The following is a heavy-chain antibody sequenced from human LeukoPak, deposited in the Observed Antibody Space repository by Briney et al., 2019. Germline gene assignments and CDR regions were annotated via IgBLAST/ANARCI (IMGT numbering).Heavy chain of an antibody. D-gene: IGHD4-11*01. CDR1: EFTFGNYA. CDR3: TSTVTTDFDY. J-gene: IGHJ4*02. CDR2: ISGRDGRT. Sequence: GGSLRLSCVVSEFTFGNYALHWVRQAPGRGLEWVSTISGRDGRTFYADSVKGRFTISRDNSKNTLYLQMNSLRAEDTAVYYCTSTVTTDFDYWGQGTLVTVSS. V-gene: IGHV3-23*01.